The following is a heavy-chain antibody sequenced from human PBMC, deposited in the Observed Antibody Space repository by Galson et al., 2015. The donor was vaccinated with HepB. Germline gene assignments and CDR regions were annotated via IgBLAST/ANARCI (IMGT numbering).Heavy chain of an antibody. J-gene: IGHJ4*02. V-gene: IGHV3-53*01. CDR3: ARGLVSSGYYGDY. D-gene: IGHD3-22*01. CDR1: GFSVSSNY. Sequence: SLRLSCAVSGFSVSSNYMTWVRQAPGKGLECVAHIYRGGNTYYADTVKGRFTVSRDNSKKTLYLQMKSLRVEDAAVYYCARGLVSSGYYGDYWGQGTLVTVSS. CDR2: IYRGGNT.